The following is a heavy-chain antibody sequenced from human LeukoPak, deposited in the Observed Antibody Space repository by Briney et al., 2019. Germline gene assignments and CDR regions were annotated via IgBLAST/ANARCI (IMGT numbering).Heavy chain of an antibody. D-gene: IGHD6-13*01. Sequence: AGGSLRLSCLSSGFSFSSYWMNWVRQAQGKGPGWLANIKQDGSQTYYVDSVKGRFTISRDNAKNSLYLQMNSLRAGDTAVYYCATDAVGDSWSDYWGQGTLVTVS. J-gene: IGHJ4*02. CDR2: IKQDGSQT. V-gene: IGHV3-7*01. CDR1: GFSFSSYW. CDR3: ATDAVGDSWSDY.